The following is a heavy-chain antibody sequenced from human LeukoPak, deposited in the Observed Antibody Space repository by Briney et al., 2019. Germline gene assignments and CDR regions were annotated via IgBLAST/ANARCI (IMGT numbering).Heavy chain of an antibody. CDR1: GYTFTNYW. V-gene: IGHV5-51*01. CDR3: ARRGCSATSCSPYYFDY. J-gene: IGHJ4*02. D-gene: IGHD2-2*01. Sequence: GESLKISCKGSGYTFTNYWIGWVRQMPGQGLEWMGIISPGDSDATYSPSFQGQVTISADKSIYTACLQWDSLKASDTATYYCARRGCSATSCSPYYFDYWGQGTPVTVS. CDR2: ISPGDSDA.